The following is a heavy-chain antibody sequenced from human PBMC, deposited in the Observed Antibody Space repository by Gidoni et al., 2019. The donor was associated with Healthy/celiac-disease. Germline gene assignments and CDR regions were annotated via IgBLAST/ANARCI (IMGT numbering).Heavy chain of an antibody. V-gene: IGHV3-33*01. CDR3: ARDQRNYYDSSGYPGGDYYYGMDV. CDR2: IWYDGSNK. D-gene: IGHD3-22*01. CDR1: GFTFSSSG. Sequence: QVQLVESGGGVVQPGRSLRPPCAASGFTFSSSGLHWVRQAPGKGLEWVAVIWYDGSNKYYADSVKGRFTISRDNSKNTLYLQMNSLRAEDTAVYYCARDQRNYYDSSGYPGGDYYYGMDVWGQGTTVTVSS. J-gene: IGHJ6*02.